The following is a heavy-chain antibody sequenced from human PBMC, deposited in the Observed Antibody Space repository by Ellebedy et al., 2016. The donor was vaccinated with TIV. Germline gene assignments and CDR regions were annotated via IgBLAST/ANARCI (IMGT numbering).Heavy chain of an antibody. J-gene: IGHJ4*02. CDR2: IYYSGST. CDR3: ARGFYGDYVDY. V-gene: IGHV4-59*01. D-gene: IGHD4-17*01. CDR1: GGSISSYY. Sequence: SESLSLTXTVSGGSISSYYWNWIRQPPGKGLEWIGYIYYSGSTNYNPSLKSRVTISVDTSKNQFSLKVRSVTAADTAVYYCARGFYGDYVDYWGQGTLVTVSS.